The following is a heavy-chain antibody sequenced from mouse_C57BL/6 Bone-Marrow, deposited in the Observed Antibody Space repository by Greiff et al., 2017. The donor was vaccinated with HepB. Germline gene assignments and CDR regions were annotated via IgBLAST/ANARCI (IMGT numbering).Heavy chain of an antibody. CDR3: ARVGNLLFDY. J-gene: IGHJ2*01. CDR2: ISDGGSYT. Sequence: EVQVVESGGGLVKPGGSLKLSCAASGFTFSSYDMSWVRQTPEKRLEWVATISDGGSYTYYPDNVKGRFTISRDNAKNNLYLQMSHLKSEDTAMYYCARVGNLLFDYWGQGTTLTVSS. D-gene: IGHD1-1*01. CDR1: GFTFSSYD. V-gene: IGHV5-4*01.